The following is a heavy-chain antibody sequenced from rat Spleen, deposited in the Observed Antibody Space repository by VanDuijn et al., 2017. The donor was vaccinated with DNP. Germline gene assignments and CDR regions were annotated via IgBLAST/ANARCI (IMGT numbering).Heavy chain of an antibody. CDR1: GYSITSSYR. CDR3: AKGNDGYFPNWYFDL. CDR2: INSAGST. D-gene: IGHD1-12*03. V-gene: IGHV3-3*01. Sequence: EVQLQESGPGLVKPSQSLSLTCSVTGYSITSSYRWNWILKFPGNKLEWMGYINSAGSTNYNPSLRSRISITRDTSKNQLFLQVNSVITEDTATYYCAKGNDGYFPNWYFDLWGPGTMVTVSS. J-gene: IGHJ1*01.